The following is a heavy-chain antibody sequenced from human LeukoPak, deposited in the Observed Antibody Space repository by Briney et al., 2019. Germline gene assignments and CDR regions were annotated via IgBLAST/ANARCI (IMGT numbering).Heavy chain of an antibody. Sequence: GGSLRLSCAASGFTVSSNYMSWVRQAPGKGLEWVSVIYSGGSTYYADSVKCRYTISRDNSKNTRYLQMNSLRAEDTAVYYCAWHFDWSTYNWFDPWGQGTLVTVSS. CDR2: IYSGGST. CDR1: GFTVSSNY. D-gene: IGHD3-9*01. V-gene: IGHV3-53*01. CDR3: AWHFDWSTYNWFDP. J-gene: IGHJ5*02.